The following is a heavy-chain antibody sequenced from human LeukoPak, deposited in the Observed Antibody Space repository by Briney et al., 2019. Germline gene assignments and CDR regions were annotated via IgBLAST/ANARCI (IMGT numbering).Heavy chain of an antibody. D-gene: IGHD1-26*01. CDR2: ISSSSSTI. CDR1: GFTFRNYW. J-gene: IGHJ3*02. V-gene: IGHV3-48*04. Sequence: GGSLRLSCAASGFTFRNYWMSWVRQAPGKGLEWVSYISSSSSTIYYADSVKGRFTISRDNAKNSLYLQMNSLRAEDTAVYYCARFVPYSGSYSADDAFDIWGQGTMVTVSS. CDR3: ARFVPYSGSYSADDAFDI.